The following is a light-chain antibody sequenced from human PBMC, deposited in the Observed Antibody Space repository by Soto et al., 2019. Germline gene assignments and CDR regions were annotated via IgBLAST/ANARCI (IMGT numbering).Light chain of an antibody. CDR2: LNSDGSH. V-gene: IGLV4-69*01. CDR1: SGHSSYA. Sequence: QLVLTQSPSASASLGASVKLTCTLSSGHSSYAIAWHQQQPEKGPRYLMKLNSDGSHSKGDGIPDRFSGSSSGAERHLTISSLQSEDEADYFCQTWGTGVVFGGGTKLTVL. J-gene: IGLJ2*01. CDR3: QTWGTGVV.